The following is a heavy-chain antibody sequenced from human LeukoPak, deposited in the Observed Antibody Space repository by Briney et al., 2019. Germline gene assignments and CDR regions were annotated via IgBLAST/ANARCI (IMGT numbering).Heavy chain of an antibody. CDR1: GFTFSSYA. CDR2: ISGSGGST. V-gene: IGHV3-23*01. D-gene: IGHD5-18*01. CDR3: AKTTDTAMDLYYYYYGMDV. J-gene: IGHJ6*02. Sequence: GGSLLLSCAASGFTFSSYAMSWVRQAPGKGLEWVSAISGSGGSTYYADSVKGRFTISRDNSKNTLYLQMNSLRAEDTAVYYCAKTTDTAMDLYYYYYGMDVWGQGTTVTVSS.